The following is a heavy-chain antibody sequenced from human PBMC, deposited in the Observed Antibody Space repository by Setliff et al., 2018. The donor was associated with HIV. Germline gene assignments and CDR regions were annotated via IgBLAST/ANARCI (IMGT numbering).Heavy chain of an antibody. CDR1: GYTFTSYG. Sequence: ASVKVSCKPSGYTFTSYGITWVRQAPGQGLEWMGWISAYHGNTNYAQKLQGRVTMTRDTSTSTVFMDLSSLRSEDTAVYYCAGIRGGDAFDIWGQGTMVTVS. CDR3: AGIRGGDAFDI. CDR2: ISAYHGNT. J-gene: IGHJ3*02. V-gene: IGHV1-18*01. D-gene: IGHD3-10*01.